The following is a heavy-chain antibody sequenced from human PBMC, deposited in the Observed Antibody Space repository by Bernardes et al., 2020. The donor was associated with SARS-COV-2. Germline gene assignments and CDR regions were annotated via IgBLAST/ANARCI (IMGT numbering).Heavy chain of an antibody. CDR1: GGSIGTSNW. D-gene: IGHD4-17*01. Sequence: SETLSLTCAVSGGSIGTSNWWSWVLQPPGKGLEWNGEIYHSGATYYNPSLERRVTISVDMSKNLFSLTLTSVTAADTAVYYCARDASVTSRGYFDYWGRGTLATVSS. V-gene: IGHV4-4*02. CDR2: IYHSGAT. CDR3: ARDASVTSRGYFDY. J-gene: IGHJ4*02.